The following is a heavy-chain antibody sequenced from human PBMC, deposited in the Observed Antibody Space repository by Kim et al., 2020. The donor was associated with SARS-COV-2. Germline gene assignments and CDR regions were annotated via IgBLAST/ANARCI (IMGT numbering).Heavy chain of an antibody. D-gene: IGHD2-8*01. CDR1: GYTFTGYS. CDR3: VRDGVIIPAPILGY. Sequence: ASVKVSCKASGYTFTGYSLYWVRQAPGQRLEWMGWINPSDGNTSYSQPFQGRVTISRDTSTSTVYMELNSLRTEDTAVYYCVRDGVIIPAPILGYWGRG. V-gene: IGHV1-3*01. J-gene: IGHJ4*02. CDR2: INPSDGNT.